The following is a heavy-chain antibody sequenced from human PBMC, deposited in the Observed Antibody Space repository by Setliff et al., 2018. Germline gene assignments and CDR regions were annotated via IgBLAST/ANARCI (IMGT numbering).Heavy chain of an antibody. CDR3: ARDQWVRSPPLYFSYSMDV. D-gene: IGHD5-12*01. CDR1: GGSIINSYY. CDR2: ISTSGNT. J-gene: IGHJ6*02. V-gene: IGHV4-4*07. Sequence: KASETLSLTCTVSGGSIINSYYWSWIRQPAGKGLEWIGRISTSGNTSYNPSLKSRVTVSLDTSKNQFSLKLTSMTAADTAVYYCARDQWVRSPPLYFSYSMDVWGQGTTGHRLL.